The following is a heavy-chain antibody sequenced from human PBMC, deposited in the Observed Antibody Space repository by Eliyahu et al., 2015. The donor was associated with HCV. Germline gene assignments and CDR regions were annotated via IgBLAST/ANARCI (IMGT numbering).Heavy chain of an antibody. J-gene: IGHJ6*02. CDR3: ARDGRELNVMGYYYYGMDV. Sequence: EVQLVESGGGLVKPGGSLXLSCAASGFXFXSXSMNWVRQAPGKGLGWVSXISSSSSYIYYADSVKGRFTISRDNAKNSLYLQMNSLRAEDTAVYYCARDGRELNVMGYYYYGMDVWGQGTTVTVSS. CDR2: ISSSSSYI. CDR1: GFXFXSXS. V-gene: IGHV3-21*01. D-gene: IGHD1-26*01.